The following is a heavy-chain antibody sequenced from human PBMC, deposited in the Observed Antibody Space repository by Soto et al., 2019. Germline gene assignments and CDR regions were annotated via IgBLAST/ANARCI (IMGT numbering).Heavy chain of an antibody. Sequence: QSQTLSLTCAISGDSVSSNSAAWNWIRQSPSRGLEWLGRTYYRSKWYNDYAVSVKSRITINPDTSKNQFSLQLNSVTPEDTAVYYCARVTAVAGYYYYYGMDVWGQGTTVTVSS. CDR2: TYYRSKWYN. J-gene: IGHJ6*02. D-gene: IGHD6-19*01. CDR1: GDSVSSNSAA. V-gene: IGHV6-1*01. CDR3: ARVTAVAGYYYYYGMDV.